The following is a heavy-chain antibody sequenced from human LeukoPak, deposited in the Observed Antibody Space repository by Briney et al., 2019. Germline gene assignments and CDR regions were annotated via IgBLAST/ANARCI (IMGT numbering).Heavy chain of an antibody. CDR1: GGSISSYY. J-gene: IGHJ4*02. CDR2: IYYSGST. V-gene: IGHV4-59*12. Sequence: PSETLSLTCTVSGGSISSYYWSWIRQPPGKGLEWIGSIYYSGSTYYNPSLKSRVTISVDTSKNQFSLKLSSVTAADTAVYYCARGSNYYGSGSWGQGTLVTVSS. D-gene: IGHD3-10*01. CDR3: ARGSNYYGSGS.